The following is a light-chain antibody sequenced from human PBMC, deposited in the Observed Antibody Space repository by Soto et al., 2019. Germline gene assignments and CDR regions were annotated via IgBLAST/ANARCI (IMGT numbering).Light chain of an antibody. V-gene: IGKV1-5*03. Sequence: DIQMTQSPSTVSASVGDRITITCRASQNIQRWLAWYQQKPGKAPKLLIYKASSLERGVPSRFSAGGSGVEFTLNISSVQPEDFATYHCLQYHSDWTFGQGTKVEIK. CDR2: KAS. CDR1: QNIQRW. J-gene: IGKJ1*01. CDR3: LQYHSDWT.